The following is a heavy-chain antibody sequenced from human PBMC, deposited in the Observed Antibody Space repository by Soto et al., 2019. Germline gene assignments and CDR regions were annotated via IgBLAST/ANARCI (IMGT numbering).Heavy chain of an antibody. V-gene: IGHV4-61*01. CDR3: AREGDYYDSSGYYYFDY. J-gene: IGHJ4*02. Sequence: QVQLQESGPGLVKPSETLSLTCTVSGGSVSSGSYYWSWIRQPPGKGLEWIGYIYYSGSTNYNPSLKSRVTISVDTSKNQFSLKLSSVTAADTAVYYCAREGDYYDSSGYYYFDYWGQGTLVTVSS. CDR1: GGSVSSGSYY. CDR2: IYYSGST. D-gene: IGHD3-22*01.